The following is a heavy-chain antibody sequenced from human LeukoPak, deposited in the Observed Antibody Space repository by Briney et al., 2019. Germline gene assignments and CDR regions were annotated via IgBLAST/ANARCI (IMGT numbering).Heavy chain of an antibody. CDR1: GYTFTSYD. D-gene: IGHD2-2*01. J-gene: IGHJ5*02. V-gene: IGHV1-8*01. CDR3: AREVIQGFKYQLLRRYNWFDP. Sequence: ASVKVSCKASGYTFTSYDINWVRQATGQGLEWMGWMNPNGGNTGYAQKFQGRVTMTRNTSISTAYMELSSLRSEDTAVYYCAREVIQGFKYQLLRRYNWFDPWGQGTLVTVSS. CDR2: MNPNGGNT.